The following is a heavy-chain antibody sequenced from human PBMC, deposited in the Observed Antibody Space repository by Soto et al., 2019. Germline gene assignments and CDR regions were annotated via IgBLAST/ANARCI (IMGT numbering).Heavy chain of an antibody. D-gene: IGHD3-10*01. CDR1: GFTFSSYS. Sequence: XXSLRLSCAASGFTFSSYSMHWVLQAPGKGLEWVSSISSSSYIYYADSVKGRFTISRDNAKNSLYLQMNSLRAEDTAVYYCARDQVDYYGSGSRFDYWGQGTLVTVSS. CDR3: ARDQVDYYGSGSRFDY. J-gene: IGHJ4*02. V-gene: IGHV3-21*01. CDR2: ISSSSYI.